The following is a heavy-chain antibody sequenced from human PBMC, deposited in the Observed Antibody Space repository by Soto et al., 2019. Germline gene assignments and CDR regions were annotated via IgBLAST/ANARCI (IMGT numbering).Heavy chain of an antibody. Sequence: SETLSLTCTVSGGSISSSSYYWNWIRQPPGKGLEWIGYVYYSGGTTYNPSLKRRVTISVDTSRNQFSLKLSSVTAADTAVYYCARARGFGLVIYDDWGQGTLVTVSS. V-gene: IGHV4-61*01. J-gene: IGHJ4*02. CDR3: ARARGFGLVIYDD. D-gene: IGHD3-3*01. CDR1: GGSISSSSYY. CDR2: VYYSGGT.